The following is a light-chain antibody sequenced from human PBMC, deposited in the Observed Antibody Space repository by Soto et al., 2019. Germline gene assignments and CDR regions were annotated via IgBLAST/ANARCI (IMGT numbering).Light chain of an antibody. CDR2: TND. CDR1: SSNIGTSS. CDR3: AVWDDSLNGHV. V-gene: IGLV1-44*01. J-gene: IGLJ7*01. Sequence: QSVLTQPPSASGTPGQTVTISCSGSSSNIGTSSVHWYKHLPGTAPTPLIYTNDQRPSGVPDLFSASKSGTSASLAISVLQSEDEDDYYCAVWDDSLNGHVFGAGTQLTVL.